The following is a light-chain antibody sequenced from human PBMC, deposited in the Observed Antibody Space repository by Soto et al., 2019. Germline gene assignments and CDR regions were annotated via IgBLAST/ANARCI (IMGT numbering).Light chain of an antibody. Sequence: DIQMTQSPSSLSASVGDRVTITCRASQSISSYLNWYQQKPGKAPKLLIYAASSLHSGVPSRFSGSGSGTDFPLIISSLQPEDFATYYCQQSYSTLGTFGQGTKREIK. CDR2: AAS. CDR1: QSISSY. J-gene: IGKJ2*01. CDR3: QQSYSTLGT. V-gene: IGKV1-39*01.